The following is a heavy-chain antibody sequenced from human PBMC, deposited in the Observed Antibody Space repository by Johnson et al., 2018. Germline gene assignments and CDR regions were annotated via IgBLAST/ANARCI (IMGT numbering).Heavy chain of an antibody. D-gene: IGHD3-3*01. J-gene: IGHJ6*02. V-gene: IGHV3-23*01. CDR2: ISGSGGST. CDR1: GFTFSSYA. CDR3: AKESRPLHTRRFLEWLLSGYGMDV. Sequence: VQVLESGGGLVQPGGSLRLSCAASGFTFSSYAMSWVRQAPGQGLEWVSAISGSGGSTYYADSVKGRFTISRDNSKNTLYLHMNRLRAEDTAVYYCAKESRPLHTRRFLEWLLSGYGMDVWGQGTTVTVSS.